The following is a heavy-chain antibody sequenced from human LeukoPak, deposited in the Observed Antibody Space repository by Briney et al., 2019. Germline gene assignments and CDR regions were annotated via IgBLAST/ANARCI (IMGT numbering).Heavy chain of an antibody. Sequence: ASVKVSCKAFGYTFTAYYIHWVRQAPGQGLEWMGIINPSGGTTSYAQKFQGRVTMTRDTSTTTVYMVLSSLRSEDTAMYYCARARGNWNDRNWFDPWGQGTLVTVSS. CDR1: GYTFTAYY. J-gene: IGHJ5*02. D-gene: IGHD1-20*01. CDR2: INPSGGTT. CDR3: ARARGNWNDRNWFDP. V-gene: IGHV1-46*01.